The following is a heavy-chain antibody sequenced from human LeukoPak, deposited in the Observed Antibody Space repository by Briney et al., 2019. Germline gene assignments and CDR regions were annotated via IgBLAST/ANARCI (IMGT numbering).Heavy chain of an antibody. Sequence: GGSLRLSCAASGFTFSSYDMHWVRQAPGKGLEWVAFIRYDGSNKYYADSVKGRFTISRDSSKNTLYLQMNSLRAEDTAVYYCARGPVTTISYWGQGTLVTVSS. D-gene: IGHD5-12*01. CDR1: GFTFSSYD. V-gene: IGHV3-30*02. CDR2: IRYDGSNK. J-gene: IGHJ4*02. CDR3: ARGPVTTISY.